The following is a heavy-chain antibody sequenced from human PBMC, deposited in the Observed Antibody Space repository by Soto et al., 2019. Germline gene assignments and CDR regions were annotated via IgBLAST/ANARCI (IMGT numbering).Heavy chain of an antibody. Sequence: ASVKVSCKASGYTFTSYGISWVRQAPGQGLEWMGWISAYNGNTNYAQKLQGRVTMTTDTSTSTAYMELRSLRSDDTAVYYCAKHDGGYDRTDAFDSWGQGKMVTVSS. D-gene: IGHD5-12*01. CDR3: AKHDGGYDRTDAFDS. J-gene: IGHJ3*02. CDR1: GYTFTSYG. V-gene: IGHV1-18*01. CDR2: ISAYNGNT.